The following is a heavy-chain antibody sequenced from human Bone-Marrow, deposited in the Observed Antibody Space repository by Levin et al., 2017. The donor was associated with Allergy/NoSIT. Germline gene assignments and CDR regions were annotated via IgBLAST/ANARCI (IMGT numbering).Heavy chain of an antibody. CDR2: ISHDGSVI. V-gene: IGHV3-30-3*01. D-gene: IGHD5/OR15-5a*01. Sequence: GESLKISCAASGFVFSVYSTLWVRQAPGRGLEWVAAISHDGSVISYTDSVKGRFTVSRDNSKNTLYLQMSSLRTDDTAIYFCAKIGFGFSVGNGFDVWGQGTQVTVSS. CDR3: AKIGFGFSVGNGFDV. CDR1: GFVFSVYS. J-gene: IGHJ4*02.